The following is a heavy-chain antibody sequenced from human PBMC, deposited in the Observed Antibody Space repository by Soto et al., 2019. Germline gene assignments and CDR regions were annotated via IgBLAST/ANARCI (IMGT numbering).Heavy chain of an antibody. Sequence: GASVKVYWKASGYTFTSYYMHWLRQAPGQGLEWMGIINPSGGSTSYAQKFQGRVTMTRDTSTSTVYMELSSLRSEDTAVYYCAREPGQSPENIVVVPAAIEGGYSYGMDVWGQGTTVTVSS. CDR1: GYTFTSYY. J-gene: IGHJ6*02. CDR3: AREPGQSPENIVVVPAAIEGGYSYGMDV. CDR2: INPSGGST. V-gene: IGHV1-46*01. D-gene: IGHD2-2*02.